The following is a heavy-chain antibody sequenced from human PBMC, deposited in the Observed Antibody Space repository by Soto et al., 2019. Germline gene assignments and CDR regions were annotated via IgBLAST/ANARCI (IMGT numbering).Heavy chain of an antibody. D-gene: IGHD3-22*01. Sequence: SETLSLTCTVSGGSISSYYWSWIRQPPGKGLEWIGYIYYSGSTNYNPSLKSRVTISVDTSKNQFSLKLSSVTAADTAVYYCARGGYYYDSSGYYPGPWGQGTLVTVSS. CDR2: IYYSGST. CDR1: GGSISSYY. V-gene: IGHV4-59*01. CDR3: ARGGYYYDSSGYYPGP. J-gene: IGHJ5*02.